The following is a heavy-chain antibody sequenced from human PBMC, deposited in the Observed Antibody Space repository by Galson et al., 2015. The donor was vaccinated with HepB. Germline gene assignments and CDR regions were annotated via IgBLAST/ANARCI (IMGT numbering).Heavy chain of an antibody. CDR3: ARHNPGYDSSGHWINWFDP. CDR1: GGSISSSSYY. Sequence: SETLSLTCTVSGGSISSSSYYWGWIRQPPGKGLEWIGSIYYSGSTYYNPSLKSRVTISVDTSKNQFSLKLSSVTAADTAVYYCARHNPGYDSSGHWINWFDPWGQGTLVTVSS. CDR2: IYYSGST. J-gene: IGHJ5*02. V-gene: IGHV4-39*01. D-gene: IGHD3-22*01.